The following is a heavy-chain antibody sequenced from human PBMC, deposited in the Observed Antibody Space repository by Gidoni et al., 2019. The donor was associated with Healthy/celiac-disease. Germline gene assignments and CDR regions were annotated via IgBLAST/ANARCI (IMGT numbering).Heavy chain of an antibody. V-gene: IGHV3-43D*03. D-gene: IGHD6-19*01. J-gene: IGHJ4*02. Sequence: EVQLVESGGVVVQPGGSLRLSCAASGFTFDDYAMHWVRQAPGKGLEWVSLISWDGGSTYYADSVKGRFTISRDNSKNSLYLQMNSLRAEDTALYYCAKDMGGGAVAGTSLGYWGQGTLVTVSS. CDR1: GFTFDDYA. CDR3: AKDMGGGAVAGTSLGY. CDR2: ISWDGGST.